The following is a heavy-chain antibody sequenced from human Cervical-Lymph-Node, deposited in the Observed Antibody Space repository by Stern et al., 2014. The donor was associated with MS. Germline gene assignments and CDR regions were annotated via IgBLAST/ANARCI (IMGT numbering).Heavy chain of an antibody. CDR3: ARGKRIAWELDY. D-gene: IGHD2-21*01. CDR2: IYYGGST. Sequence: VQLVESGPGLVKPSETLSLTCTVSGGSISSYYWSWIRQPPGQGLEWIGDIYYGGSTNYNPSLKSRVTISVDTSKNQFSLKVSSVTAADTAVYYCARGKRIAWELDYWGQGTLVTVSS. V-gene: IGHV4-59*01. CDR1: GGSISSYY. J-gene: IGHJ4*02.